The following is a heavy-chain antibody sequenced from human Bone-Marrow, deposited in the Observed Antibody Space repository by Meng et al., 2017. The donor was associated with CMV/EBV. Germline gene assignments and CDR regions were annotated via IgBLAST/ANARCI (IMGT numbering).Heavy chain of an antibody. Sequence: GGSLRLSCAASGFTFSSYWMSWVRQAPGKGLEWVANIKQDGSEKYYVDSVKGRFTISRDNAKNSLYLQMNSLRAEDTAVYYCARDFRFLEWLYIDAFDIWGQGTMVTVSS. CDR1: GFTFSSYW. V-gene: IGHV3-7*01. J-gene: IGHJ3*02. D-gene: IGHD3-3*01. CDR3: ARDFRFLEWLYIDAFDI. CDR2: IKQDGSEK.